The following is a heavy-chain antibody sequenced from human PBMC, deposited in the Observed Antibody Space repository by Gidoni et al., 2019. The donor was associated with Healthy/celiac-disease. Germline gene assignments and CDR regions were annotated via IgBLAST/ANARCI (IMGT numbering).Heavy chain of an antibody. D-gene: IGHD6-19*01. Sequence: QVQLQESGPGLVKPSETLSLTCAVSGYSISSGYYWGWIRQPPGKGLEWIGSIYHSGSTYYNPSLKSRGTISVDTSKNQFSLKLSSVTAADTAVYYCARDRVAVAGTCYFDYWGQGTLVTVSS. CDR2: IYHSGST. CDR3: ARDRVAVAGTCYFDY. V-gene: IGHV4-38-2*02. CDR1: GYSISSGYY. J-gene: IGHJ4*02.